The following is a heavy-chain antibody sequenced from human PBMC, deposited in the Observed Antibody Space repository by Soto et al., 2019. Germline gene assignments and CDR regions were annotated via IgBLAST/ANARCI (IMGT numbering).Heavy chain of an antibody. J-gene: IGHJ5*02. CDR3: ARKMYYYDSSGYHNWFDP. V-gene: IGHV3-13*01. D-gene: IGHD3-22*01. CDR2: IGTAGDT. Sequence: GGSLRLSCAASGFTFSSYDMHWVRQATGKGLEWVSAIGTAGDTYYPGSVKGRFTISRENAKNSLYLQMNSLRAEDTAVYYCARKMYYYDSSGYHNWFDPWGQGTLVTVSS. CDR1: GFTFSSYD.